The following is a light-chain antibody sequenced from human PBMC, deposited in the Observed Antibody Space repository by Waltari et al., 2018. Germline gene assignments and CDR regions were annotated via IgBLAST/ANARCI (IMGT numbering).Light chain of an antibody. J-gene: IGLJ1*01. CDR3: SSYTRSTTFV. Sequence: QSALTQPASVSGSPGQSITISCPGTSRDVGAYHYVSWSQQHPGQAPKLLIYEVSNRPSGVSNRFSGSKSGNTASLTISGLQAEDEADYYCSSYTRSTTFVFGTGTKVTVL. CDR1: SRDVGAYHY. V-gene: IGLV2-14*01. CDR2: EVS.